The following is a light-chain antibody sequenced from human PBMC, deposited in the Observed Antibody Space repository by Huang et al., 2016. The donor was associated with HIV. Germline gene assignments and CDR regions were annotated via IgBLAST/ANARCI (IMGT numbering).Light chain of an antibody. CDR3: QQSYSTPIT. V-gene: IGKV1-39*01. Sequence: DIQMTQSPSSLSASVGDRVTITCRASQSISSYLNWYQQKPGKAPKLLIYAASSLQSVVPSRCSGSGSGTDCTLTISSLQPEDVATYCCQQSYSTPITCGQGTRLEIK. CDR1: QSISSY. CDR2: AAS. J-gene: IGKJ5*01.